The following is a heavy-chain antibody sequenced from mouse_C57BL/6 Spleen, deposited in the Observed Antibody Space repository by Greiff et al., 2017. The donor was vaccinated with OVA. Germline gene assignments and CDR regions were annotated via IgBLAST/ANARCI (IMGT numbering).Heavy chain of an antibody. V-gene: IGHV1-18*01. D-gene: IGHD4-1*01. CDR1: GYTFTDYN. CDR3: ARSNWDGAWFAY. CDR2: INPNNGGT. Sequence: VQLQQSGPELVKPGASVKIPCKASGYTFTDYNMDWVKQSHGKSLEWIGDINPNNGGTIYNQKFKGKATLTVDKSSSAAYMELRSLTSEDTAVYYCARSNWDGAWFAYWGQGTLVTVSA. J-gene: IGHJ3*01.